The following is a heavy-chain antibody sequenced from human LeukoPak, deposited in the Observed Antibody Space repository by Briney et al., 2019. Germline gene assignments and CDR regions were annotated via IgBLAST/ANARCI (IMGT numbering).Heavy chain of an antibody. CDR1: GFTFSSYW. D-gene: IGHD3-10*01. CDR3: ARGYYGSGSYEWLHWYFDL. Sequence: QAGGSLRLSCAASGFTFSSYWMSWVRQAPGKGLEWVANIKQDGSEKYYVDSVKGRFTISRDNAKNSLYLQMNSLRAEDTAVYYCARGYYGSGSYEWLHWYFDLWGRGTLVTVSS. CDR2: IKQDGSEK. J-gene: IGHJ2*01. V-gene: IGHV3-7*01.